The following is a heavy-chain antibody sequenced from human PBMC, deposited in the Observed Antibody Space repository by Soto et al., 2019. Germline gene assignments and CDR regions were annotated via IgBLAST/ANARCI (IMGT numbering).Heavy chain of an antibody. J-gene: IGHJ4*02. CDR1: GYTISNGYY. CDR2: ISHGGST. D-gene: IGHD5-18*01. Sequence: PSETLSLTCVVSGYTISNGYYWGWIRQPPGKGLEWIGTISHGGSTNYNPSLSSRITISLDTSVNHFSLMLSSLTAADTAIYYCTRGVRGYVSYWGQGTLVTVSS. CDR3: TRGVRGYVSY. V-gene: IGHV4-38-2*01.